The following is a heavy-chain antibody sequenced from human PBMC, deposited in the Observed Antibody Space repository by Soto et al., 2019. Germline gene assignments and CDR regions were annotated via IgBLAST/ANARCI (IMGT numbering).Heavy chain of an antibody. CDR3: ASVLGSRRSGSYPSY. D-gene: IGHD3-10*01. CDR2: ISTNNDAI. J-gene: IGHJ4*02. V-gene: IGHV3-48*01. CDR1: GFSISDCS. Sequence: EVQLVESGGGLVQPGGSLRLSCAASGFSISDCSMNWVRRAPGKGLEWISYISTNNDAIYYADSVKGRFTISSDNAKNSLYLQMNSLRAEDTAVYYCASVLGSRRSGSYPSYWGQGTLVTVSS.